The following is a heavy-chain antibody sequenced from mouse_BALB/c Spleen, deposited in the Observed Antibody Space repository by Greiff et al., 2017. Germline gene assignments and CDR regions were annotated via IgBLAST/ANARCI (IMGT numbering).Heavy chain of an antibody. J-gene: IGHJ3*01. D-gene: IGHD3-1*01. CDR1: GFSLTSYG. Sequence: VQVVESGPGLVAPSQSLSITCTVSGFSLTSYGVHWVRQPPGKGLEWLGVIWAGGSTNYNSALMSRLSISKDNSKSQVFLKMNSLQTDDTAMYYGARESGPWFAYWGQGTLVTVSA. CDR2: IWAGGST. V-gene: IGHV2-9*02. CDR3: ARESGPWFAY.